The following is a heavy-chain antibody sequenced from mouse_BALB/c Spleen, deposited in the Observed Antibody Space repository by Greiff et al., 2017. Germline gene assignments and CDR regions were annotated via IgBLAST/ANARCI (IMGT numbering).Heavy chain of an antibody. CDR1: GFTFSSYG. Sequence: EVKLMESGGDLVQPGGSLKLSCAASGFTFSSYGMSWVRQTPDKRLELVATINSNGGSTYYPDSVKGRFTISRDNAKNTLYLQMSSLKSEDTAMYYCARVTGHFDYWGQGTTLTVSS. CDR2: INSNGGST. J-gene: IGHJ2*01. CDR3: ARVTGHFDY. D-gene: IGHD4-1*01. V-gene: IGHV5-6-3*01.